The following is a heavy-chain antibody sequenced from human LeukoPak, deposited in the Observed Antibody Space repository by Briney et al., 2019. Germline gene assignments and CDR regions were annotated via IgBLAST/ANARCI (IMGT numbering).Heavy chain of an antibody. V-gene: IGHV1-69*05. J-gene: IGHJ5*02. CDR2: IIPIFGTA. CDR1: GGTFSTYA. D-gene: IGHD6-13*01. Sequence: SVKVSCKASGGTFSTYAISWVRQAPGQGLEWMGGIIPIFGTANYAQKFQGRVTMTTDTSTSTAYMELRSLRSDDTAVYYCARERQQSPFFDPWGQGTLVTVSS. CDR3: ARERQQSPFFDP.